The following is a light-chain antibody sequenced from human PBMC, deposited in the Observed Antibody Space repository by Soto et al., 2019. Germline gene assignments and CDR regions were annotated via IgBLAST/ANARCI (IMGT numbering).Light chain of an antibody. CDR3: QHYGASPWT. Sequence: QMTQSPSSLSASVGDRVTITCRASQSIITYLNWYQQKPGKAPNLLIYSSSTLQSGVPSRFSGSGSGTDFTLTISRLEPEDFAVYYCQHYGASPWTFGQGTKVDIK. CDR2: SSS. CDR1: QSIITY. J-gene: IGKJ1*01. V-gene: IGKV1-39*01.